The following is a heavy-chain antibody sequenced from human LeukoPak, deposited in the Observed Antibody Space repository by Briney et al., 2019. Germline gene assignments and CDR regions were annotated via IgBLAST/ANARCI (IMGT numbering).Heavy chain of an antibody. Sequence: GGSLRLSCAASGFTFSSYGMHWVRQAPGKGLEWVAFIRYDGSNKYYADSVKGRFTISRDNSKNILSLQMNSLRTEDTAMYYCAKVGDYFDSLVYLTREKYYDSWGQGTLVTVSS. V-gene: IGHV3-30*02. CDR2: IRYDGSNK. CDR1: GFTFSSYG. D-gene: IGHD3-22*01. CDR3: AKVGDYFDSLVYLTREKYYDS. J-gene: IGHJ4*02.